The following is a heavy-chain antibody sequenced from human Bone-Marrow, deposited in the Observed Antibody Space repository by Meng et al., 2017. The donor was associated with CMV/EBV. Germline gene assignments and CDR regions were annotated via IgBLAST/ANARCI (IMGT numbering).Heavy chain of an antibody. Sequence: SETLSLTCAVYGGSFIGYYWSWIRKPPGKGLEWIGEINHRGRTNYNPSLKSRVTISVDTSKNQFSLKLSSVTAADTAVYYCARSGEAIPHIAAGRRNGMDVWGQGTTVTVSS. V-gene: IGHV4-34*01. CDR1: GGSFIGYY. J-gene: IGHJ6*02. CDR2: INHRGRT. D-gene: IGHD6-13*01. CDR3: ARSGEAIPHIAAGRRNGMDV.